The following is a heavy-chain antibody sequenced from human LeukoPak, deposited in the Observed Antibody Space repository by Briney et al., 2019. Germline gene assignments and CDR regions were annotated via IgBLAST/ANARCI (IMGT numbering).Heavy chain of an antibody. J-gene: IGHJ4*02. CDR3: ARHLSGVTGYTYGRGIDY. V-gene: IGHV3-7*01. CDR1: GFTFSSYW. Sequence: GGSLRLSCAASGFTFSSYWMSWDRQAPGKGLEWVANIKKDGSEKYYVDSVKGRFTISRDNAKTSLYLQMNSLRAEDTAVYYCARHLSGVTGYTYGRGIDYWGQGTLVTVSS. CDR2: IKKDGSEK. D-gene: IGHD5-18*01.